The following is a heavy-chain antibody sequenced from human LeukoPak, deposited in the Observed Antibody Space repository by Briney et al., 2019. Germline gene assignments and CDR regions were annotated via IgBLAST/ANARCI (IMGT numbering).Heavy chain of an antibody. D-gene: IGHD2-15*01. CDR1: GGSFSGYY. Sequence: SETLSLTCAVYGGSFSGYYWSWIRQPPGKGLEWIGEINHSGSTNYNPSLKSRVTISVDTSKNQLSLKLSSVTAADTAVYYCARFKRYCSGGSCYYYYYYYMDVWGKGTTVTVSS. CDR2: INHSGST. J-gene: IGHJ6*03. CDR3: ARFKRYCSGGSCYYYYYYYMDV. V-gene: IGHV4-34*01.